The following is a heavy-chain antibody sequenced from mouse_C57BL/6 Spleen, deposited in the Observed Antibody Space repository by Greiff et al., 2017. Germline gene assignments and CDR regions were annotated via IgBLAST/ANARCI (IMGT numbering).Heavy chain of an antibody. Sequence: VQRVESGPGLVAPSQRLSLPCTVSGFSLPRSGVDWVSQSPGKGLEWLGVIWGVGSTNYHSALISRLSISKDNAKSQVFLKMTSLQTDNTAMYYCASERGYSMDYWGQGTSVTVSS. J-gene: IGHJ4*01. CDR1: GFSLPRSG. CDR3: ASERGYSMDY. V-gene: IGHV2-6*01. CDR2: IWGVGST.